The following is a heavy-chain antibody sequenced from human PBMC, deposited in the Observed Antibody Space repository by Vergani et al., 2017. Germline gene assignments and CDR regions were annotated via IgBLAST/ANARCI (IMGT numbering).Heavy chain of an antibody. CDR1: GYSFTNYW. CDR2: IHPADSDT. J-gene: IGHJ4*02. Sequence: EVQLVQSGAEVKKPGESLKISCQISGYSFTNYWIGWVRQMPGKGLEWMGIIHPADSDTRYSPSFQGQVTISVAKSISTAYLQRGSLRASASAMYYCARLYGRDSSGSKYFDYWGQGTLVTVSS. CDR3: ARLYGRDSSGSKYFDY. D-gene: IGHD3-22*01. V-gene: IGHV5-51*01.